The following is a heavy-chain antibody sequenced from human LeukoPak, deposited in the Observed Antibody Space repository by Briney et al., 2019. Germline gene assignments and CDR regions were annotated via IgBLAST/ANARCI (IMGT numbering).Heavy chain of an antibody. CDR2: ISGSGGST. CDR1: GFTFNSAW. CDR3: ARLDYGDSHFDY. D-gene: IGHD4-17*01. Sequence: GGSLRLSCAASGFTFNSAWMSWVRQAPGKGLEWVSAISGSGGSTYYADSVKGRFTISRDNSKNTLYLQMNSLRAEDTAVYYCARLDYGDSHFDYWGQGTLVTVSS. J-gene: IGHJ4*02. V-gene: IGHV3-23*01.